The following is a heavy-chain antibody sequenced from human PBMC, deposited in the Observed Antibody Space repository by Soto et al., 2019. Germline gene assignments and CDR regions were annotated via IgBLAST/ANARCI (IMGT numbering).Heavy chain of an antibody. V-gene: IGHV2-5*01. D-gene: IGHD3-9*01. J-gene: IGHJ4*02. CDR3: AHSTMAILTGYSVYFDY. CDR2: IYWNDDK. CDR1: GFSLSTSGVG. Sequence: ESGPTLVNPPQTLTLTCTFSGFSLSTSGVGVGWIRQPPGKALEWLALIYWNDDKRYSPSLKSRLTITKDTSKNQVVLTMTNMDPVDTATYYCAHSTMAILTGYSVYFDYWGQGTLVTVSS.